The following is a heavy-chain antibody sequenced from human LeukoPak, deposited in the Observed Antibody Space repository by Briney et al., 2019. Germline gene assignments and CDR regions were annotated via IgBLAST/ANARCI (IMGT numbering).Heavy chain of an antibody. Sequence: PGGSLSLFCTASGFTFGDYAMRWFRHAPGKGLEWLGFIRSKGYGGTTEYAASVKGRFTISRDDSKSIAYLQMNDLKTEDTAVYYCTRAHFGFAVKGLYFDYWGQGTLVTVSS. J-gene: IGHJ4*02. CDR2: IRSKGYGGTT. V-gene: IGHV3-49*03. CDR1: GFTFGDYA. D-gene: IGHD3-10*01. CDR3: TRAHFGFAVKGLYFDY.